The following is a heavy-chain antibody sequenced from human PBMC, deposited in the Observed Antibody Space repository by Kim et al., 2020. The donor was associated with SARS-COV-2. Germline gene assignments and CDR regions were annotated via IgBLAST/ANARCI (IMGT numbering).Heavy chain of an antibody. V-gene: IGHV4-31*03. Sequence: SETLSHTCTVSGGSISSGGYYWSWIRQHPGKGLEWIGYIYYSGSTYYNPSLKSRVTISVDTSKNQFSLKLSSVTAADTAVYYCARVKYLLFRPRYFDLWGRGTLVTVSS. D-gene: IGHD2-21*01. CDR1: GGSISSGGYY. CDR3: ARVKYLLFRPRYFDL. J-gene: IGHJ2*01. CDR2: IYYSGST.